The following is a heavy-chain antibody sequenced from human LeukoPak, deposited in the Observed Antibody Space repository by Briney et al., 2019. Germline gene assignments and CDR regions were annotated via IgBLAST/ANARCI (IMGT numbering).Heavy chain of an antibody. J-gene: IGHJ5*02. CDR1: GWSFNDYY. CDR2: INAREDT. D-gene: IGHD2-2*01. CDR3: ARGQVPAARGYNWFDP. V-gene: IGHV4-34*01. Sequence: SETLSLTCAVYGWSFNDYYWNWIRQPPGKGLEWIGEINAREDTNYNPSLKSRVNISVDTSKKQFSLRLTSMIAADTALYYCARGQVPAARGYNWFDPWGQGTLVTVSS.